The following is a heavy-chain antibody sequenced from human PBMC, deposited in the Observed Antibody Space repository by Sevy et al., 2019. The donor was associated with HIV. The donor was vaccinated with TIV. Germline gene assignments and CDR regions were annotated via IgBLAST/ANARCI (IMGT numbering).Heavy chain of an antibody. V-gene: IGHV4-61*01. D-gene: IGHD3-10*01. CDR3: VRDRIDAAGGYFDY. CDR2: ISYIGST. Sequence: SETLSLTCAVSGGSVSSGNSYWGWIRQPQGKGLEWIGYISYIGSTNYNPSLKSRGTISVDTSKNLLSLRLTSVTAADTAVYYCVRDRIDAAGGYFDYWGQGTLVTVSS. CDR1: GGSVSSGNSY. J-gene: IGHJ4*02.